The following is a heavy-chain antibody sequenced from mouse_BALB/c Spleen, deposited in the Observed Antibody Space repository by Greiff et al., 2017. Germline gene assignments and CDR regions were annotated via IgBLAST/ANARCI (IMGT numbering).Heavy chain of an antibody. V-gene: IGHV2-2*02. CDR1: GFSLTSYG. Sequence: QVQLQQSGPGLVQPSQSLSITCTVSGFSLTSYGVHWVRQSPGKGLEWLGVIWSGGSTDYNAAFISRLSISKDNSKSQVFFKMNSLQANDTAIYYCAIYGNYFYAMDYWGQGTSVTVSS. D-gene: IGHD2-1*01. J-gene: IGHJ4*01. CDR3: AIYGNYFYAMDY. CDR2: IWSGGST.